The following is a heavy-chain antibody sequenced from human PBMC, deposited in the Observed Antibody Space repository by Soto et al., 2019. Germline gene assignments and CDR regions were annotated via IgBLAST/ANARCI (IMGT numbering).Heavy chain of an antibody. CDR3: ATERVWGRRIAAQEHGY. D-gene: IGHD6-6*01. J-gene: IGHJ4*02. CDR1: GFTFSSHW. V-gene: IGHV3-7*03. CDR2: IKQDGSEK. Sequence: PGGSLRLSCAASGFTFSSHWLSWARQGPGKWPEGAANIKQDGSEKYNVDSVKGRFTISRDNAKNSLYLQINSLRAADTAVYYCATERVWGRRIAAQEHGYLGQGTLVTSPQ.